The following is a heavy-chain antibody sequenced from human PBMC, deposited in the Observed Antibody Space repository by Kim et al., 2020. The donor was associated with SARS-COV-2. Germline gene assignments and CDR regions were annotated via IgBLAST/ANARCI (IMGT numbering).Heavy chain of an antibody. J-gene: IGHJ4*02. CDR3: ARDQIPTMIVVELDY. Sequence: QKFQGRVTMTRDTSISTAYMALGRLRADDTAVYYCARDQIPTMIVVELDYWGQGTLVTVSS. D-gene: IGHD3-22*01. V-gene: IGHV1-2*02.